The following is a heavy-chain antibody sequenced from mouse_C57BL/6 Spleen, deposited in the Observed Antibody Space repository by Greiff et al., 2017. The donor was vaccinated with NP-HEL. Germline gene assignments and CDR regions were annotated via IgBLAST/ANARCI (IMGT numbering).Heavy chain of an antibody. Sequence: VVESGPGLVAPSQSLSITCTVSGFSLTSYGVSWVRQPPGKGLEWVGVIWGDGSTNYHSALISRLSISKDNSKSQVFLKLNSLQTDDTATYYCAGYYGSKYFDVWGTGTTVTVSS. CDR1: GFSLTSYG. CDR3: AGYYGSKYFDV. CDR2: IWGDGST. J-gene: IGHJ1*03. D-gene: IGHD1-1*01. V-gene: IGHV2-3*01.